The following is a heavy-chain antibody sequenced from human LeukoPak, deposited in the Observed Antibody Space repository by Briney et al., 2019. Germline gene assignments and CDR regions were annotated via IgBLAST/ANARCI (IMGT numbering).Heavy chain of an antibody. V-gene: IGHV4-61*02. J-gene: IGHJ4*02. CDR1: GGSISSGSYS. CDR3: ASGIAVAGRAFDY. Sequence: SETLSLTCTVSGGSISSGSYSWSWIRQPAGKGLEWIGRIYTSGSTNYNPSLKSRVTISVDTSKNQFSLKLSSVTAADTAVYYCASGIAVAGRAFDYWGQGTLVTVSS. D-gene: IGHD6-19*01. CDR2: IYTSGST.